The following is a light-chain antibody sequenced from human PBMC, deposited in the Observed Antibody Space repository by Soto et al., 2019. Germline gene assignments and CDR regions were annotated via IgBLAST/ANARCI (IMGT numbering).Light chain of an antibody. CDR1: SSEVGGYNY. J-gene: IGLJ1*01. CDR2: DVS. V-gene: IGLV2-11*01. CDR3: CSYAGSYV. Sequence: QSALTQPRSVSGSPGQSVTMSCTGTSSEVGGYNYVSWYQQHPGKAPKLMIYDVSKRPSGVPDRFSGSKSGNTASLTISGLQAEDEADYYCCSYAGSYVFGTGTKLTVL.